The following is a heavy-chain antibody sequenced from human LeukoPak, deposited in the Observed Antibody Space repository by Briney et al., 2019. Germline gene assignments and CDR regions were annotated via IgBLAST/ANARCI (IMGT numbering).Heavy chain of an antibody. CDR2: IYYSGST. Sequence: SETLSLTCTVSGGSISSSYYYWGWIRQPPGKGLEWIGSIYYSGSTYYNPSLKSRVTISVDTSKNQFSLKLRSVTAADTAVYYCARGVTGTTIGSFDIWGQGTMVTVSS. V-gene: IGHV4-39*01. CDR3: ARGVTGTTIGSFDI. D-gene: IGHD1-20*01. CDR1: GGSISSSYYY. J-gene: IGHJ3*02.